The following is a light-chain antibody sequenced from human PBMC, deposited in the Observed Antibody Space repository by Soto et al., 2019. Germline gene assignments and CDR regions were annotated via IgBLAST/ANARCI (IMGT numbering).Light chain of an antibody. CDR3: QQYAGSPRT. J-gene: IGKJ1*01. Sequence: EIVLTQSPGTLSLSPGERATLSCRASQSVSSSYLAWYQQKPGQAPRLLIYGASSRATGIPDRFSGSGSGTDFTLTISRLEPEDFAIYYCQQYAGSPRTFGQGTTVEVK. CDR2: GAS. V-gene: IGKV3-20*01. CDR1: QSVSSSY.